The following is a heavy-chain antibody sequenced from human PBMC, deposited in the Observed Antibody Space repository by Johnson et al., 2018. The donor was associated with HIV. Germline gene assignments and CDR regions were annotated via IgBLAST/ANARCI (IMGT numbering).Heavy chain of an antibody. J-gene: IGHJ3*02. CDR3: AKAYYPDQWGAFDI. D-gene: IGHD1-26*01. Sequence: EVQLVESGGGLVQPGRSLRLSCTASGFTFSSYWMSWVRQAPGKGLEWVANINQDVSRKHYAGSVEGRFTISRDNGRDSLYLQMGSLRAEDTALYYCAKAYYPDQWGAFDIWGQGTMVTVSS. CDR1: GFTFSSYW. V-gene: IGHV3-7*03. CDR2: INQDVSRK.